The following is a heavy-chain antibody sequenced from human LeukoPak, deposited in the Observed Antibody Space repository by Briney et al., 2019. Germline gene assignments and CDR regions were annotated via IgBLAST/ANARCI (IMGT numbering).Heavy chain of an antibody. CDR1: GGTFSSYA. Sequence: GASVKVSCKASGGTFSSYAISWVRQAPGQGLEWMGGIIPIFGTANYARRFQGRVTITADESTSTAYMELSSLRSEDTAVYYCARWELLPNWFDPWGQGTLVTVSS. V-gene: IGHV1-69*13. J-gene: IGHJ5*02. D-gene: IGHD1-26*01. CDR2: IIPIFGTA. CDR3: ARWELLPNWFDP.